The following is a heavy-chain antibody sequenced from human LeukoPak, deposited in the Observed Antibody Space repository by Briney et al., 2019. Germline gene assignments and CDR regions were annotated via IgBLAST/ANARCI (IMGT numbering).Heavy chain of an antibody. Sequence: GGSLRLSCAASGFTFSSYWMSWVRQAPGKGLEWVANIKQDGSEKFYVDSVKGRFTISRDNAKNSLYLQMNSLRAEDTAVYYCARDHHLGAPAEDIWGQGTMATVSS. D-gene: IGHD1-26*01. CDR1: GFTFSSYW. CDR2: IKQDGSEK. CDR3: ARDHHLGAPAEDI. V-gene: IGHV3-7*01. J-gene: IGHJ3*02.